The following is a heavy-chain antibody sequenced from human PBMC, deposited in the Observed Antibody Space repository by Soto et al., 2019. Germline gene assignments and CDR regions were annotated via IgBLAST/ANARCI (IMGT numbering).Heavy chain of an antibody. CDR1: GYTFTGHY. CDR3: GRGRSGQIVVFY. J-gene: IGHJ4*02. CDR2: IGPESGAT. Sequence: GSVKVSCKASGYTFTGHYIHWVRQAPEQGPEWMGEIGPESGATRYAQKFQGRVTMTRDMSITTVYMELNNLSPDDTAVYYCGRGRSGQIVVFYWGQGTPVTVPS. V-gene: IGHV1-2*02. D-gene: IGHD1-26*01.